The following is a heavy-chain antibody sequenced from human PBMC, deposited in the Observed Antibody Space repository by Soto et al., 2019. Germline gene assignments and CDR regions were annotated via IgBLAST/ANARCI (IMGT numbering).Heavy chain of an antibody. Sequence: PGGSLRLSCAASGFTFSNNGMNWVRQAPGKGLEWVSSISSSSSYIYYADSVKGRFTISRDNARNSLYLQMNSLTAEDTAVYYCASGRTPRVEVLADYFGYWGQGALVTVSS. J-gene: IGHJ4*02. CDR2: ISSSSSYI. CDR3: ASGRTPRVEVLADYFGY. V-gene: IGHV3-21*01. CDR1: GFTFSNNG. D-gene: IGHD3-22*01.